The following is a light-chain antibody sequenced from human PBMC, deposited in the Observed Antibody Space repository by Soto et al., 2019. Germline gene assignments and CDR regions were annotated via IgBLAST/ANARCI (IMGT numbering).Light chain of an antibody. CDR2: RND. CDR1: SSNIGGNY. V-gene: IGLV1-47*01. CDR3: GAWDDSLSGFM. Sequence: QSVLTQAPSASGTPGQRVTISCSGSSSNIGGNYVYWYQQFPGTAPKLLIYRNDQRPSRVPDRFSGSKSGTSASLAISGLRSEDEATYYCGAWDDSLSGFMFGGGTKVTVL. J-gene: IGLJ3*02.